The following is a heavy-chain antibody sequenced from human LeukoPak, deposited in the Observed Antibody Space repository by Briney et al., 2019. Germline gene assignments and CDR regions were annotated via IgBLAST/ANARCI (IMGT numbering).Heavy chain of an antibody. CDR3: AKVSGSVAGTSLDY. J-gene: IGHJ4*02. D-gene: IGHD6-19*01. Sequence: GGSLRLSCAASGFTFSSYGMHWVRQAPGKGLEWVAVIWYDGSNKYYADSVKGRFIISRDNSKNTLYLQMNSLRAEDTAVYYCAKVSGSVAGTSLDYWGQGTLVTVSS. V-gene: IGHV3-33*06. CDR1: GFTFSSYG. CDR2: IWYDGSNK.